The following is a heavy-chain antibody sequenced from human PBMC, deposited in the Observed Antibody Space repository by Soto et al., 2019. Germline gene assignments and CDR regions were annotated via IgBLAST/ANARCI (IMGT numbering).Heavy chain of an antibody. Sequence: GGSLRLSCAASGFTFSSYGMHWVRQAPGKGLEWVAVIWYDGSNKYYADSVKGRFTISRDNSKNTLYLQMNSLRAEDTAVYYCARESSGWYYFDYWGQGTLVTVSS. J-gene: IGHJ4*02. CDR3: ARESSGWYYFDY. V-gene: IGHV3-33*01. CDR2: IWYDGSNK. CDR1: GFTFSSYG. D-gene: IGHD6-19*01.